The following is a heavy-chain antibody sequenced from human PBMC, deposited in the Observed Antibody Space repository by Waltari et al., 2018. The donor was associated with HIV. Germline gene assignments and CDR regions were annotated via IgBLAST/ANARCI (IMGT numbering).Heavy chain of an antibody. D-gene: IGHD3-22*01. CDR2: IYYSGST. CDR3: AKSLTGYYDSSGTFDI. V-gene: IGHV4-31*03. CDR1: GGYISSGGYY. Sequence: QVQLQESGPGLVKPSQTLSLTCTVSGGYISSGGYYWSWIRQHPGKGLEWIGYIYYSGSTADNPALKSRVTISVDTAKNQFSRKLSSVAAADTAVYYCAKSLTGYYDSSGTFDIWGQGTMVTVSS. J-gene: IGHJ3*02.